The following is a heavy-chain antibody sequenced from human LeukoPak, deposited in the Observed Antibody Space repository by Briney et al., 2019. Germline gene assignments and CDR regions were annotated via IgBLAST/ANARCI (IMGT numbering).Heavy chain of an antibody. Sequence: GASVKVSCKASGYTFTSYAMNWVRQAPGQGLEWMGWINTNTGNPTYAQGFTGRFVFSLDTSVSTAYLQISSLKAEDTAVYYCAREGCSSTSRYVFDYWGQGTLVTVSS. CDR1: GYTFTSYA. CDR3: AREGCSSTSRYVFDY. V-gene: IGHV7-4-1*02. CDR2: INTNTGNP. D-gene: IGHD2-2*01. J-gene: IGHJ4*02.